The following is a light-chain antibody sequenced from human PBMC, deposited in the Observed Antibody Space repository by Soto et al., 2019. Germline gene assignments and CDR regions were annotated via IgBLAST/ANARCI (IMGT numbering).Light chain of an antibody. CDR2: SAS. J-gene: IGKJ4*01. CDR1: QSISKY. V-gene: IGKV1-39*01. CDR3: QQSYDTLA. Sequence: DIPMTQSPSSLSASVGDRVTITCRASQSISKYLNWYQQKPGKAPKLLIYSASTLQSGVPSRFSGSGSGTAFTLTISSLQFDDFATYYCQQSYDTLAFGGGTKVEI.